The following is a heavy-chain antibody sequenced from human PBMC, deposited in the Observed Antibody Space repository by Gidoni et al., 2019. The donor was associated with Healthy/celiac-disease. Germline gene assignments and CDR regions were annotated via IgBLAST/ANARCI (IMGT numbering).Heavy chain of an antibody. D-gene: IGHD5-12*01. CDR2: ISGSGGST. CDR3: AKRRLVATGGDYYYYYGMDV. Sequence: EVQLLESGGGLVQPGGSLLLSCAASGFTFSSYAMSWVRQAPGKGLEWVSAISGSGGSTYYADSVKGRFTISRDNSKNTLYLQMNSLRAEDTAVYYCAKRRLVATGGDYYYYYGMDVWGQGTTVTVSS. J-gene: IGHJ6*02. CDR1: GFTFSSYA. V-gene: IGHV3-23*01.